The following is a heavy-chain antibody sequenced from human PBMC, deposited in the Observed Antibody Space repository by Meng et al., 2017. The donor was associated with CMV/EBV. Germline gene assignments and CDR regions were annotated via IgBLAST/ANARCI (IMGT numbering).Heavy chain of an antibody. Sequence: SETLSLTCTVSGYSISSGYYWGWIWQPPGKGLEWIGSIYHSGSTYYNPSLKSRVTISVDTSKNQFSLKLSSVTAADTAVYYCARVRRITMIVDWGQGTLVTVSS. V-gene: IGHV4-38-2*02. D-gene: IGHD3-22*01. J-gene: IGHJ4*02. CDR2: IYHSGST. CDR1: GYSISSGYY. CDR3: ARVRRITMIVD.